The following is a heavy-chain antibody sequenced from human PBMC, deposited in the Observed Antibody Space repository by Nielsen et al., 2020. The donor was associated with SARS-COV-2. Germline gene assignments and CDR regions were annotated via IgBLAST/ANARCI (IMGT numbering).Heavy chain of an antibody. CDR3: ARWCSSTSCYTGQGYYYGMDV. CDR2: ISSSSSYI. D-gene: IGHD2-2*02. J-gene: IGHJ6*02. Sequence: GESLKISCAASGFTFSSYSMNWVRQAPGKGLEWVSSISSSSSYIYYADSVKGRFTISRDNAKNSLYLQMNSLRAEDTAVYYCARWCSSTSCYTGQGYYYGMDVWGQGTTVTVSS. CDR1: GFTFSSYS. V-gene: IGHV3-21*01.